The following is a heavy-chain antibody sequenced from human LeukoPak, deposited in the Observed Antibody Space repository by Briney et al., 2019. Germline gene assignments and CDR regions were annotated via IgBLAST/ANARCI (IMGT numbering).Heavy chain of an antibody. V-gene: IGHV1-18*01. J-gene: IGHJ6*02. D-gene: IGHD1-26*01. CDR1: GYTFTSYG. Sequence: ASVKVSCKASGYTFTSYGISWVRQAPGQGLEWMGWISAYNGNTNYAQKLQGRVTMTTDTSTSTAYMELRSLGSDDTAVYYCAVSVGATRRSSYGMDVWGQGTTVTVSS. CDR3: AVSVGATRRSSYGMDV. CDR2: ISAYNGNT.